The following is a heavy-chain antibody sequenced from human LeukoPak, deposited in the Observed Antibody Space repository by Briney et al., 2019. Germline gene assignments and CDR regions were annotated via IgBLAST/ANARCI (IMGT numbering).Heavy chain of an antibody. CDR3: ARGSYYSFQSQFDP. Sequence: ASVKVSCKASGYTFTSYGISWVRQAPGQGLEWMGWISAYNGNTNYAQKLQGRVTMTTDTSTGTAYMELRSLRSDDTAVYYCARGSYYSFQSQFDPWGQGTLVTVSS. D-gene: IGHD3-22*01. CDR1: GYTFTSYG. V-gene: IGHV1-18*01. J-gene: IGHJ5*02. CDR2: ISAYNGNT.